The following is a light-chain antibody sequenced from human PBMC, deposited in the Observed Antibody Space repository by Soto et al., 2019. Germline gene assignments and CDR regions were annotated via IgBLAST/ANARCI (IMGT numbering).Light chain of an antibody. V-gene: IGKV3-11*01. CDR2: LAS. CDR3: HQRQSWPRT. CDR1: QAVNTR. Sequence: EIVLTQSPATLSSFPGDRVTLSCMASQAVNTRLAWYQHKPGQAPSLLIYLASHRAAGFPARFSGSGSGTDFPLTISDVEPEDFAVYYFHQRQSWPRTFVQGTTVHIK. J-gene: IGKJ1*01.